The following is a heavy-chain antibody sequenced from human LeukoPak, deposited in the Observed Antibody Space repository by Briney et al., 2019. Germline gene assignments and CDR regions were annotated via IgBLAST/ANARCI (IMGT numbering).Heavy chain of an antibody. D-gene: IGHD1-26*01. V-gene: IGHV3-48*03. Sequence: AGGSLRLSCAASGFTFSTYEMNWVRQAPGKGLEWVSYISSSGSSLFYVDSVGGRFTISRDNAKNSLYLQMNSLRAEDTAVYYCARGGSYPGYWGQGTLVTVSS. CDR3: ARGGSYPGY. J-gene: IGHJ4*02. CDR2: ISSSGSSL. CDR1: GFTFSTYE.